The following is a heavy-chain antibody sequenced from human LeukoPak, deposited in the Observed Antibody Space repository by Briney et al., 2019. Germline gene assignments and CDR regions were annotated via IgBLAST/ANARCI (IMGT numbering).Heavy chain of an antibody. J-gene: IGHJ4*02. CDR3: AGGQTHTATDFDY. D-gene: IGHD5-18*01. V-gene: IGHV1-69*05. CDR2: IIPIFGTT. CDR1: GGTFSSYA. Sequence: SVKVSCKASGGTFSSYAFSWVRQAPGQGLERMGGIIPIFGTTNYAQKFQGRVTITTDESTSTAYMELSSLTSEDTAVYYCAGGQTHTATDFDYWGQGTLVTVSS.